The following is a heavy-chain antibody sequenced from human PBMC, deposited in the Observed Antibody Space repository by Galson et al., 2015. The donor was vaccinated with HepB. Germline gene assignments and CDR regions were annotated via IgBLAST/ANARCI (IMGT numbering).Heavy chain of an antibody. CDR3: AQDKRNISARPVSYYYSGMDD. Sequence: SLRLSCAASGLIFSEYSMHWVRQAPGKGLEWVAVVSYDGSNKNYADSVKGRFTISRDNSKNTLFLQMKSLRGEDTAVYYCAQDKRNISARPVSYYYSGMDDWGQGAAVTGSS. V-gene: IGHV3-30*18. D-gene: IGHD3-16*01. CDR2: VSYDGSNK. CDR1: GLIFSEYS. J-gene: IGHJ6*02.